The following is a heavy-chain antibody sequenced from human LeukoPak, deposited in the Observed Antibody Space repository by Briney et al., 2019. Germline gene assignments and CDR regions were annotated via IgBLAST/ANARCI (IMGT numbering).Heavy chain of an antibody. V-gene: IGHV3-21*01. CDR2: ITSGSSYI. J-gene: IGHJ6*03. CDR3: ARDPYSGSYRNYYYYFMDV. CDR1: GFTFSSYN. Sequence: GGSLRLSCAASGFTFSSYNMNWVRQAPGKGLEWVSSITSGSSYIYYADSVKGRFTISRDNAKNSLYLQMNSLRAEDTAVYYCARDPYSGSYRNYYYYFMDVWGKGTTVTISS. D-gene: IGHD1-26*01.